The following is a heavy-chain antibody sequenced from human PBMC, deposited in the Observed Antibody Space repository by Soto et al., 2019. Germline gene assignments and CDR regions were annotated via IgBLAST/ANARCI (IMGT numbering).Heavy chain of an antibody. D-gene: IGHD6-6*01. V-gene: IGHV4-34*01. CDR1: GGSFSGYY. CDR2: INHSGST. Sequence: QVQLQQWGAGLLKPSETLSLTCAVYGGSFSGYYWSWIRQPPGKGLEWIGEINHSGSTNYNPSLKSGVTLSVDTSQNQFSLKLSSVTAADTAVYYCARTASSSSYSYFDYWGQGTLVTVSS. J-gene: IGHJ4*02. CDR3: ARTASSSSYSYFDY.